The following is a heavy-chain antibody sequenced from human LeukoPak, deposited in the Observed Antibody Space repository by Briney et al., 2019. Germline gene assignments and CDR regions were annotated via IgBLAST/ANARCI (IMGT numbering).Heavy chain of an antibody. J-gene: IGHJ4*02. CDR3: ARGFGGPPIAVAEYYFDY. D-gene: IGHD6-19*01. CDR1: GYTFTSYD. CDR2: MNPNSGNT. Sequence: GASVKVSCKASGYTFTSYDINWVRQATGQGLEWMGWMNPNSGNTGYAQKFQGRVTMTRNTSISTAYMELSSLRSEDTAVYYCARGFGGPPIAVAEYYFDYWGQGTLVTVSS. V-gene: IGHV1-8*01.